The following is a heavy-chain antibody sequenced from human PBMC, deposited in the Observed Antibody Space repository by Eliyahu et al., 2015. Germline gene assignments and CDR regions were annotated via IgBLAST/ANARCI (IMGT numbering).Heavy chain of an antibody. J-gene: IGHJ4*02. D-gene: IGHD2-2*01. Sequence: QLQLQESGPGLVKPSETLSLTCXVSGGSXSXISYXXGXIRXPPGKGLEWIGSIYYSGSTYYNPSLKSRVTISVDTSKNQFSLKLSSVTAADTAVYYCARVEVVPAATLDYWGQGTLVTVSS. V-gene: IGHV4-39*01. CDR1: GGSXSXISYX. CDR2: IYYSGST. CDR3: ARVEVVPAATLDY.